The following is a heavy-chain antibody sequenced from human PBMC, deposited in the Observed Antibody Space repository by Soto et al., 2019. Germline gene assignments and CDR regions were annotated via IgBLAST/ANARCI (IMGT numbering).Heavy chain of an antibody. CDR3: VTPGGAEEGGPSGSDY. CDR1: GESYTGRY. CDR2: INPKSGDT. Sequence: AKVTCEERGESYTGRYLQWVRQEPEQGLEWMGRINPKSGDTNYAQKFQGGVTMTRDTSINTAYMELTSLRSDDTAGYYFVTPGGAEEGGPSGSDYPAQRTLVPVTS. V-gene: IGHV1-2*06. J-gene: IGHJ4*02. D-gene: IGHD2-15*01.